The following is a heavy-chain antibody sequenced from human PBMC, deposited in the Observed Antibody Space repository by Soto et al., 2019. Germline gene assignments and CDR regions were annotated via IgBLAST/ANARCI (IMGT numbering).Heavy chain of an antibody. V-gene: IGHV3-30*18. Sequence: GGSLRLSCAASGFTFSSYGMHWVRQAPGKGLEWVAVISYDGSNKYYADSVKGRFTISRDNSKNTLYLQMNSLRAEDTAVYYCAKDIGGVTGYYGMDVWGQGTTVTVSS. D-gene: IGHD1-26*01. CDR3: AKDIGGVTGYYGMDV. CDR2: ISYDGSNK. J-gene: IGHJ6*02. CDR1: GFTFSSYG.